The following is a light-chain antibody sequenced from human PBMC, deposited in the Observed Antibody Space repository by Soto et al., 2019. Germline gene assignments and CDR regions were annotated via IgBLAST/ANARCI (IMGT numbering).Light chain of an antibody. V-gene: IGKV3-15*01. J-gene: IGKJ4*01. CDR3: QQRSNWPLT. Sequence: EIVMTQSPATLSVSPGERATLSCRASQSVSSYLAWYQQKPGQAPRLLIYDTSTRATGIPARFSGSGSGTEFILTISSLQSEDFAVYYCQQRSNWPLTFGGGTKVEIK. CDR1: QSVSSY. CDR2: DTS.